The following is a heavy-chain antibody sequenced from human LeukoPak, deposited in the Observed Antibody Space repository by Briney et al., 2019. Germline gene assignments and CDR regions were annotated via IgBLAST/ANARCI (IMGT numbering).Heavy chain of an antibody. CDR2: IYYSGST. V-gene: IGHV4-39*07. CDR3: ASRSRRDILTGYYYFDY. CDR1: GDSINNNNYY. J-gene: IGHJ4*02. Sequence: SETQSLTCTVSGDSINNNNYYWGWIRQPPGEGLEWIGSIYYSGSTYYNPSLKSRVTISVDTSKNQFSLKLSSVTAADTAVYYCASRSRRDILTGYYYFDYWGRGTLVTVSS. D-gene: IGHD3-9*01.